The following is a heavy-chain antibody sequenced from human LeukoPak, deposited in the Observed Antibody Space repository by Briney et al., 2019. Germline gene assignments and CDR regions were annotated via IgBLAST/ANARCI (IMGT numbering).Heavy chain of an antibody. CDR1: GFTFSDFY. CDR3: AKGYKYGHY. V-gene: IGHV3-11*01. Sequence: GGSLRLSCAASGFTFSDFYMSWIRQAPGKGLEWISYISSSGVTINYADSVKGRFTISRDNAKNILYLQMNGLRAEDTAVYYCAKGYKYGHYWGQGSLVTVSS. J-gene: IGHJ4*02. CDR2: ISSSGVTI. D-gene: IGHD5-24*01.